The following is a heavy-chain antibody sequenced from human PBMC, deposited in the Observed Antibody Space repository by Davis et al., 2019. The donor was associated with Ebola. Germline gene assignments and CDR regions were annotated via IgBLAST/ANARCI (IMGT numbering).Heavy chain of an antibody. CDR1: GFTFGHYA. D-gene: IGHD3-16*01. CDR2: IKQDGSEK. V-gene: IGHV3-7*03. Sequence: GESLKISCAASGFTFGHYAMHWVRQAPGKGLEWVANIKQDGSEKYYVDSVKGRFTISRDNAKNSLYLQMNSLRAEDTAAYYCARGGGLNWGQGTLVTVSS. CDR3: ARGGGLN. J-gene: IGHJ4*02.